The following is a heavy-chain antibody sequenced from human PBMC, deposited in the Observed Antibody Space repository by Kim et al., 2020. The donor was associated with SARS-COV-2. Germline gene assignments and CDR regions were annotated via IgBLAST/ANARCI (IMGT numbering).Heavy chain of an antibody. CDR3: SKFVANPFFDY. Sequence: YYPDCVRGRFTISRDNAKNTMCLQMSGLGADDTAVYYWSKFVANPFFDYWGQGILVTVSS. V-gene: IGHV3-23*01. J-gene: IGHJ4*02. D-gene: IGHD7-27*01.